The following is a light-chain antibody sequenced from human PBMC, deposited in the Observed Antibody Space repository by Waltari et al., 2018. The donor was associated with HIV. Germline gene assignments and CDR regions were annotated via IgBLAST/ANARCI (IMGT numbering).Light chain of an antibody. J-gene: IGLJ1*01. Sequence: SYVLTQPPSVSVAPGQTARITCGGNKIGSKRVHWYQQKAGQAPVLVVYNASDRPPGIPERFSGSNPGNTATLTISRVEAGDEADYYCHVWDRSSDHHVFGTGTKVTVL. CDR1: KIGSKR. CDR2: NAS. V-gene: IGLV3-21*02. CDR3: HVWDRSSDHHV.